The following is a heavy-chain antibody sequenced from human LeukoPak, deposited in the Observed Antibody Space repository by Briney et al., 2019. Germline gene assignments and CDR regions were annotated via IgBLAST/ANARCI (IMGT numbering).Heavy chain of an antibody. V-gene: IGHV3-9*01. CDR1: GFTFDDYA. CDR2: INWNSDRI. D-gene: IGHD3-22*01. CDR3: AKDQNYYDSSGYDY. J-gene: IGHJ4*02. Sequence: GGSLRLSCAASGFTFDDYAMHWVRQAPGKGLEWVSGINWNSDRIGYADSVKGRFTISRDNAKKSLYLQMNSLRAEDTALYYCAKDQNYYDSSGYDYWGQGTLVTVSS.